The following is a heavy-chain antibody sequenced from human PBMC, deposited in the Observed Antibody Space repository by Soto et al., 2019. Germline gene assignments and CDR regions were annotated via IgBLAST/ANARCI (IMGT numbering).Heavy chain of an antibody. CDR1: GGSISNFY. D-gene: IGHD2-8*01. J-gene: IGHJ4*02. CDR2: ISYSGNT. Sequence: LSLTFTVSGGSISNFYWSWIRQPPGKGLEWIGYISYSGNTNYNPSLKSRVSISVDTSKNQLSLNLTSVTAADTAVYYCARAPMVLSRSYFDSWGQGTPVTVSS. V-gene: IGHV4-59*01. CDR3: ARAPMVLSRSYFDS.